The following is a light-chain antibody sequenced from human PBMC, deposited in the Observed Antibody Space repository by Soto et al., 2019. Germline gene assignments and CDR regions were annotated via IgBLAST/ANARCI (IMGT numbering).Light chain of an antibody. CDR1: QSVSSSY. J-gene: IGKJ2*01. Sequence: EIVLTQSPGTLSLSPGERATLSCRASQSVSSSYLAWYQQKPGQAPRLLIYGASSRATGIPGRFSGSGSGTDFTLTISRLEPEDFAVYYCQQYGSSSYTFGQGTKVDIK. V-gene: IGKV3-20*01. CDR3: QQYGSSSYT. CDR2: GAS.